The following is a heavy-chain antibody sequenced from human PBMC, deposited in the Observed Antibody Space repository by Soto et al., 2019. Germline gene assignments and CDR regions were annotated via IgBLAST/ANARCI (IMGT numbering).Heavy chain of an antibody. V-gene: IGHV1-69*13. CDR2: IIPIFGTA. Sequence: SEKVSWKDSGFAFTSCAMYWVHQAPVQILEWMGGIIPIFGTANYAQKFQGRVTITADESTSTAYMELSSLRSEDTAVYYCARDWVTSSRDYGMDVWGQGTTVTVSS. J-gene: IGHJ6*02. CDR1: GFAFTSCA. CDR3: ARDWVTSSRDYGMDV. D-gene: IGHD6-13*01.